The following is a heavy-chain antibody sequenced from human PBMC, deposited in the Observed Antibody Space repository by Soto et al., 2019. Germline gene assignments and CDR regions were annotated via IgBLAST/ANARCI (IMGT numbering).Heavy chain of an antibody. CDR1: GITFSSYA. V-gene: IGHV3-23*01. Sequence: EVQLLESGGGLVQPGGSLRLSCAASGITFSSYAMSWVRQAPGKGLEWVSSITNTADRTYYADSVKGRFTISRDNSRQTVYLQMNSLRAEDTAVYYCAKDDMVATIGGAFDYWGQGTLLTVSS. CDR3: AKDDMVATIGGAFDY. J-gene: IGHJ4*02. CDR2: ITNTADRT. D-gene: IGHD5-12*01.